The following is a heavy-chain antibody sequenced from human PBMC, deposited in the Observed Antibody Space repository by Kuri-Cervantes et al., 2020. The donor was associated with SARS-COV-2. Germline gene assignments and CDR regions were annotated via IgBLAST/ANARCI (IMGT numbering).Heavy chain of an antibody. CDR3: ARVSRGRPDFFDN. D-gene: IGHD3-10*01. CDR1: GYTFTSYY. CDR2: INPSGGST. Sequence: ASVKVSCKASGYTFTSYYMHWVRQAPGQGLEWMGIINPSGGSTSYAQKFQGGVTMTRDTSTSTVYMELSSLRSEDTAVYYCARVSRGRPDFFDNWGQGTLVTVSS. J-gene: IGHJ4*02. V-gene: IGHV1-46*01.